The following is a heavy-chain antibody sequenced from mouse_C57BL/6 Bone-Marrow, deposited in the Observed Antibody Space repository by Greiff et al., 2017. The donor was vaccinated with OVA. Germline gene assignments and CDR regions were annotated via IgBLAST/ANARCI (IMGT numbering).Heavy chain of an antibody. CDR2: IYPRSGNT. Sequence: QVQLQQSGAELARPGASVKLSCKASGYTFTSYGISWVKQRTGQGLEWIGEIYPRSGNTYYNEKFKGKATLTADKSSSTAYMELSSLTSEDSAVYVCASRGQRSLLNAFDYWGQGTSVTVSS. CDR1: GYTFTSYG. V-gene: IGHV1-81*01. D-gene: IGHD2-1*01. CDR3: ASRGQRSLLNAFDY. J-gene: IGHJ4*01.